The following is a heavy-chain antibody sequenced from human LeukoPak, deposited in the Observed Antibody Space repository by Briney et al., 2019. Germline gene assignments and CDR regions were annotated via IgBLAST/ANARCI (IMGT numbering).Heavy chain of an antibody. J-gene: IGHJ4*02. Sequence: GGSLRLSCAASGFTVSNNYMNWVRQAPGKGLEWVGRIKSKTDGGTTDYAAPVKGRFTISRDDSKNTLYLQMNSLKTEDTAVYYCTTDLDWIGYSSGFDYWGQGTLVTVSS. CDR3: TTDLDWIGYSSGFDY. V-gene: IGHV3-15*01. CDR2: IKSKTDGGTT. CDR1: GFTVSNNY. D-gene: IGHD1-1*01.